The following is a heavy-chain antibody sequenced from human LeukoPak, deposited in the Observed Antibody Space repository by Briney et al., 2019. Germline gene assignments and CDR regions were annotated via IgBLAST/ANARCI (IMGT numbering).Heavy chain of an antibody. CDR2: ISSSSSYI. D-gene: IGHD2-15*01. V-gene: IGHV3-21*04. CDR1: GFTFSSYS. Sequence: PGGSLRLSCAASGFTFSSYSMNWVRQAPGKGLEWVSSISSSSSYIYYADSVKGRFTISRDNSKNTLYLQMNSLRAEDTAVYYCAKEYCSGGSCYVRVGYFDYWGQGTLVTVSS. J-gene: IGHJ4*02. CDR3: AKEYCSGGSCYVRVGYFDY.